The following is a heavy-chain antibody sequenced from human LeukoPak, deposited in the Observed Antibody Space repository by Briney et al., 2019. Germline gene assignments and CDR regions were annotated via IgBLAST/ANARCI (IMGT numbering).Heavy chain of an antibody. CDR1: GYTFTSYG. CDR3: AITTGTTPDDY. V-gene: IGHV1-18*01. J-gene: IGHJ4*02. Sequence: ASVKVSSKASGYTFTSYGISWVRQAPGQGLEWMGWISAYNGNTNYAQKLQGRVTMTTDTSTSTTYMELRSLRSDDTAVYYCAITTGTTPDDYWGQGTLVTVSS. CDR2: ISAYNGNT. D-gene: IGHD1-1*01.